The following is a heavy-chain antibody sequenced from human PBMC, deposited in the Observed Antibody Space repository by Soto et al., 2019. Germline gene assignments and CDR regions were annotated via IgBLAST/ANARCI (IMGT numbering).Heavy chain of an antibody. V-gene: IGHV3-7*01. CDR3: ARGDTPMITGLDSFDI. D-gene: IGHD5-18*01. CDR2: IKQDGTEK. Sequence: PGGSLRLACAASGFPFSLYWMDLVRQSPGKGLEWVANIKQDGTEKNYVDSVKGRFTISRDNARKSLYLQMDSLRAEDTAVYFCARGDTPMITGLDSFDIWVQGTLVTVSS. CDR1: GFPFSLYW. J-gene: IGHJ3*02.